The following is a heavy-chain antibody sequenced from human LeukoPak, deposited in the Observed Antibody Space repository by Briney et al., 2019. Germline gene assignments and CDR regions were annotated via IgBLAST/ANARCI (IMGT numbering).Heavy chain of an antibody. D-gene: IGHD1-26*01. CDR2: MNPNGGNT. CDR3: ARGGEYSGSYYDWFDP. CDR1: GYTFTSYD. Sequence: GASVKVSCKASGYTFTSYDINWVRQATGQGLEWMGWMNPNGGNTGYAQKFQGRVTITRNTSISTAYMELSSLRSEDTAVYYCARGGEYSGSYYDWFDPWGQGTLVTVSS. V-gene: IGHV1-8*03. J-gene: IGHJ5*02.